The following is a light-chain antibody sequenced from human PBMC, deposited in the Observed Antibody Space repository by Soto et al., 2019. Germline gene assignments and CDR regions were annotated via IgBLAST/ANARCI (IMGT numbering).Light chain of an antibody. J-gene: IGKJ3*01. V-gene: IGKV4-1*01. CDR1: QSVLYSSNNKNY. CDR2: WAS. CDR3: QQYYSTPPT. Sequence: DIVMTQSPDSLAVSPGERATINCKSSQSVLYSSNNKNYLAWYQQKPGQPPKLLIYWASTRESGVPDRFSGSGSGTDFTLTISSLQAEDVAVYYCQQYYSTPPTFGPGTKVDIK.